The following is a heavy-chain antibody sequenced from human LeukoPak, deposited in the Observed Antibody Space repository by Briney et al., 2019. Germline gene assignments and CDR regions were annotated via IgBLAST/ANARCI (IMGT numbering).Heavy chain of an antibody. CDR3: ARDGVDYDSSVHYSGNWFDP. J-gene: IGHJ5*02. CDR1: GGSISSGGYY. CDR2: IYHSGGT. D-gene: IGHD3-22*01. Sequence: SQTLSLTCTVSGGSISSGGYYWSWIRQHPGKGLEWIVYIYHSGGTYYNPSLKSRFTMSVDTSKNQFSLKLSSVTAADTAVYYCARDGVDYDSSVHYSGNWFDPWGQGTLVTVSS. V-gene: IGHV4-31*03.